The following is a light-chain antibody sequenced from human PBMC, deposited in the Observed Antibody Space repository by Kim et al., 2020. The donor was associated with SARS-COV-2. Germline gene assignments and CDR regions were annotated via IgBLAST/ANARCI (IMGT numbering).Light chain of an antibody. CDR2: DVS. Sequence: GQTVTISCTGTGSDVCGYNYVSWYQQHPGKAPKLMIYDVSKRPSGVPDRFAGSKSGNTASLTISGLQAEDEADYYCCSYAGSYTFVFGTGTKVTVL. V-gene: IGLV2-11*01. J-gene: IGLJ1*01. CDR1: GSDVCGYNY. CDR3: CSYAGSYTFV.